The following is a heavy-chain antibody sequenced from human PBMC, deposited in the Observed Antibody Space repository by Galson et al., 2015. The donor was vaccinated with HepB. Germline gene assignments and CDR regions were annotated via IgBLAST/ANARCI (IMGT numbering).Heavy chain of an antibody. D-gene: IGHD3-16*01. CDR3: ARRPSMIGWYFYYMVG. Sequence: SLRLSCAASGFTFSSHSMYWVRQAPGKGLEWVSFISSSSSYIYYADSVKGRFTISRDNAKRSLYLQMNSLRAEDTAVYYCARRPSMIGWYFYYMVGWGKGLTVTVS. V-gene: IGHV3-21*01. CDR2: ISSSSSYI. CDR1: GFTFSSHS. J-gene: IGHJ6*03.